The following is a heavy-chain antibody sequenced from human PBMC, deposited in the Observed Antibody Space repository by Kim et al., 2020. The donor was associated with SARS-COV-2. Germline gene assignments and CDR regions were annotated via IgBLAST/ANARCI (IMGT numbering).Heavy chain of an antibody. D-gene: IGHD3-16*01. J-gene: IGHJ4*02. CDR2: T. CDR3: ARGWGYQTFDY. Sequence: TNYAQKIQGRVTMTTDTSTSTAYMELRSLRSDDTAVYYCARGWGYQTFDYWGQGTLVTVSS. V-gene: IGHV1-18*01.